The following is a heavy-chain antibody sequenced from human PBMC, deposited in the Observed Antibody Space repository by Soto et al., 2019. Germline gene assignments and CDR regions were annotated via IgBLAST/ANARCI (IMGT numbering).Heavy chain of an antibody. Sequence: SVKVSCKASGGMFYSSAISWVRQAPGQGLEWMGGIIPIFGTANYAQKFQGRVTITADKSTSTAYMELSSLRSEDTAVYYCASAGYYDSSGYFNWFDPWGQGTLVTVSS. V-gene: IGHV1-69*06. CDR3: ASAGYYDSSGYFNWFDP. CDR2: IIPIFGTA. D-gene: IGHD3-22*01. CDR1: GGMFYSSA. J-gene: IGHJ5*02.